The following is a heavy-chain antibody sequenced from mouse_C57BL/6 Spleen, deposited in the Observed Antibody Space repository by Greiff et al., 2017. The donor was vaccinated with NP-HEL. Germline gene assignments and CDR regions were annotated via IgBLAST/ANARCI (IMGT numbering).Heavy chain of an antibody. CDR3: LRQGLIYYYGSNYWYFDV. Sequence: EVQGVESGGGLVQPKGSLKLSCAASGFSFNTYAMNWVRQAPGKGVEWVARIRSKSNNYATYYADSVKDRFTISRDDSESMLYLQMNNLKTEDTAMYYCLRQGLIYYYGSNYWYFDVWGTGTTVTVSS. CDR1: GFSFNTYA. V-gene: IGHV10-1*01. D-gene: IGHD1-1*01. CDR2: IRSKSNNYAT. J-gene: IGHJ1*03.